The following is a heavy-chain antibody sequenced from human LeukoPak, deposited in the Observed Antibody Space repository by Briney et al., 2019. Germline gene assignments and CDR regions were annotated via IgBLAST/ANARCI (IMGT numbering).Heavy chain of an antibody. CDR3: AKDDRGSIWFGEFNAFDI. CDR1: GFTFSSYA. D-gene: IGHD3-10*01. Sequence: GGSLRLSCAASGFTFSSYAMSWVRQAPGKGLEWVSAISGSGGSTYYADSVKGRFTISRDNSKNTLYLQMNSLRAEDTAVYYCAKDDRGSIWFGEFNAFDIWGQGTMVTVSS. CDR2: ISGSGGST. V-gene: IGHV3-23*01. J-gene: IGHJ3*02.